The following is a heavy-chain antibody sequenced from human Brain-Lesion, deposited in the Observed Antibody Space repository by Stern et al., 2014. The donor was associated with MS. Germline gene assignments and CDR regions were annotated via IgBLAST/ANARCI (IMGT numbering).Heavy chain of an antibody. V-gene: IGHV3-74*02. CDR1: GFTFSNYW. CDR3: ARGERWFDS. J-gene: IGHJ5*01. Sequence: EVQLLESGGGLLQPGGSLRRSCAASGFTFSNYWMHWVRQAPGKGLVWVSRVNNDGRRTSYADSVKGRFTMSRDNAKNTLYLQMNSLRVEDTAIYYCARGERWFDSWGQGTLVTVSS. CDR2: VNNDGRRT. D-gene: IGHD3-10*01.